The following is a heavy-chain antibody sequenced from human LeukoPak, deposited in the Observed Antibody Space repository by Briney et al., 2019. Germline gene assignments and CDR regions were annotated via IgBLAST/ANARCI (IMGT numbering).Heavy chain of an antibody. CDR3: VRDTLLAASGTNDFDY. Sequence: SQTLSLTCDISGDSVSSASAGWNWIRQSPSRVLEWLGRTYYRSKWYSHYAVSVKSRITINPDTSKNQFSLQLNSVTPDDTAVYHCVRDTLLAASGTNDFDYWGQGTLVTVSS. CDR2: TYYRSKWYS. D-gene: IGHD6-13*01. J-gene: IGHJ4*02. CDR1: GDSVSSASAG. V-gene: IGHV6-1*01.